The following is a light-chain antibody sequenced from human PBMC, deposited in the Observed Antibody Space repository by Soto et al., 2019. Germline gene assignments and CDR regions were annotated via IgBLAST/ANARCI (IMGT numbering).Light chain of an antibody. V-gene: IGKV3-11*01. CDR3: QQRSNWPT. J-gene: IGKJ1*01. Sequence: EIVLTQSTATLSLSPGERATLSCRASKSVSSYLAWYQQKPGQAPRLLIYDASNRATGIPARFSGSGSGTDFTLTISSLEPEDFAVYYCQQRSNWPTFGQGTKVEIK. CDR2: DAS. CDR1: KSVSSY.